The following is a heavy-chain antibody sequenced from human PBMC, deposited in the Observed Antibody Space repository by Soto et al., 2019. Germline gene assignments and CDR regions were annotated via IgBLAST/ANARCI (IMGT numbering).Heavy chain of an antibody. V-gene: IGHV1-69*05. CDR3: ARRITMVRGVRYYYYGMDV. CDR2: ISPNFGTA. CDR1: GYTFTNYD. D-gene: IGHD3-10*01. J-gene: IGHJ6*02. Sequence: SVKVSCKASGYTFTNYDINWVRQAPGQGPEWMGWISPNFGTANYAQKFQGRVTITTDKSMSTAYMELSSLRSEDTAVYYCARRITMVRGVRYYYYGMDVWGQGTTVTVSS.